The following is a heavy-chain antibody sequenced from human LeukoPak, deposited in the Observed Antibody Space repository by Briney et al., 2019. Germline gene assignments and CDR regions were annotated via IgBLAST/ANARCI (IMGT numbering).Heavy chain of an antibody. CDR3: ARGGTYRSYWYFDL. J-gene: IGHJ2*01. D-gene: IGHD3-16*02. Sequence: GGSLRLSCAASGFTFSSYWMHWVRQAPGKGLVWVSRINSDGSSTSYADSVKGRFTISRDNAKNTLYLQMNSLRAEDTAAYYCARGGTYRSYWYFDLWGRGTLVTVSS. CDR1: GFTFSSYW. CDR2: INSDGSST. V-gene: IGHV3-74*01.